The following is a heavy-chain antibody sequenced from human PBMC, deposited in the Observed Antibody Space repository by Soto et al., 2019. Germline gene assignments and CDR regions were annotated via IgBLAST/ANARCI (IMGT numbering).Heavy chain of an antibody. J-gene: IGHJ5*02. Sequence: ASVKVSCKASGYTFTSYYMHWVRQAPGQGLEWMGIINPSGGGTSYAQKFQGRVTITRDTSASTAYMELSSLRSEDTAVYYCARSSGWYVWFDPWGQGTLVTVSS. CDR1: GYTFTSYY. V-gene: IGHV1-46*01. CDR3: ARSSGWYVWFDP. CDR2: INPSGGGT. D-gene: IGHD6-13*01.